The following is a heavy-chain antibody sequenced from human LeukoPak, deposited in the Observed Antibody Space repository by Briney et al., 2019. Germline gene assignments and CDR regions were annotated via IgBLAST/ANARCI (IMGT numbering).Heavy chain of an antibody. V-gene: IGHV3-74*01. J-gene: IGHJ4*02. D-gene: IGHD3-22*01. Sequence: GGSLRLSCAASGFTFSSYWMHWVRQAPGKGLVWVSRINSDGSSTSYADSVKGRFTISRDNAKNTLYLQMHSLRAEDTAVYFCARDLDDYDSTGYLDYWGQGTLVTVSS. CDR2: INSDGSST. CDR3: ARDLDDYDSTGYLDY. CDR1: GFTFSSYW.